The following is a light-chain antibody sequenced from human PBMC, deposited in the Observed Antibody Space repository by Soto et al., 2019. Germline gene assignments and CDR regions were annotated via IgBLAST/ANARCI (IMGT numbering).Light chain of an antibody. CDR2: YVS. CDR1: QSLEYSDANTY. Sequence: DVVLTQSPLSLPVTLGQPASISCRSSQSLEYSDANTYLNWFHQRPGQSPRRLINYVSERDSGVPDRFSGSGSGTDFTLEISRVEAEDVGVYYGMEGTHWPPVYTFGPGTKLEIK. J-gene: IGKJ2*01. V-gene: IGKV2-30*01. CDR3: MEGTHWPPVYT.